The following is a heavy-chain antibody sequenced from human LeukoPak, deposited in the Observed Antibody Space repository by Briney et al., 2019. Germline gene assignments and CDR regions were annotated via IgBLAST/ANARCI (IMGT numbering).Heavy chain of an antibody. V-gene: IGHV4-59*11. Sequence: SETLSLTCTVSGVSISSHYWSWIRQPPGKRLEWIGNIYYTGSTTYNPSLKSRVAISIDTSKNQFSLTLNSVTAADAAVYYCAGAGNPHYFDFWGQGPLITVSS. CDR1: GVSISSHY. CDR3: AGAGNPHYFDF. CDR2: IYYTGST. J-gene: IGHJ4*02. D-gene: IGHD4-17*01.